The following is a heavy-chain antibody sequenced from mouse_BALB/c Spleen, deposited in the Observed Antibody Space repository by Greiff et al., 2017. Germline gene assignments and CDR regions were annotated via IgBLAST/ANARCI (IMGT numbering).Heavy chain of an antibody. D-gene: IGHD1-1*01. Sequence: DVMLVESGGGLVQPGGSRKLSCAASGFTFSSFGMHWVRQAPEKGLEWVAYISSGSSTIYYADTVKGRFTISRDNPKNTLFLQMTSLRSEDTAMYYCAGGSSYYAMDYWGQGTSVTVSS. CDR1: GFTFSSFG. J-gene: IGHJ4*01. V-gene: IGHV5-17*02. CDR2: ISSGSSTI. CDR3: AGGSSYYAMDY.